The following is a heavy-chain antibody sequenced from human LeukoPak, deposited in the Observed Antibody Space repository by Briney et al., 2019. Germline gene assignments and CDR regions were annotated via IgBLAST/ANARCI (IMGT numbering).Heavy chain of an antibody. J-gene: IGHJ4*02. CDR2: INWNGGST. D-gene: IGHD1-26*01. CDR1: GFTFDDYG. CDR3: ARSWWELRGVFDY. Sequence: PGGSLRLSCAASGFTFDDYGMSGVRQAPGKGLEWVSGINWNGGSTGYADSVKGRFTISRDNAKNSLYLQMNSLRAEGTALYYCARSWWELRGVFDYWGQGTLVTVSS. V-gene: IGHV3-20*04.